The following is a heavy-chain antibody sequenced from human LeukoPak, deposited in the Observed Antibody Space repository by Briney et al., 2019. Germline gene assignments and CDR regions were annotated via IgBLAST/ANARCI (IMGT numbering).Heavy chain of an antibody. CDR1: GFTFSSYA. J-gene: IGHJ4*02. CDR3: AKGDNWNYVRIYY. D-gene: IGHD1-7*01. V-gene: IGHV3-23*01. Sequence: GGSLRLSCAASGFTFSSYAMTWVRQAPGKGLEWVSAVSGSGGSTYYADSVKGRFTISRDNSKNTLYLQMSSLRAEDTAVYYCAKGDNWNYVRIYYWGQGTLVTVSS. CDR2: VSGSGGST.